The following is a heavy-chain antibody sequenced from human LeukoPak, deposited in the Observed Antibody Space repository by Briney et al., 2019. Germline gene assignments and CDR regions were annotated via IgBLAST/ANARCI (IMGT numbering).Heavy chain of an antibody. D-gene: IGHD2-2*01. V-gene: IGHV1-46*01. Sequence: ASVKVSCKASGYTFTSRAINWVRQAPGQGLEWMGIINASGGSTSYAQKFQGRVTVTRDTSTSTVYMELSSLRSKDTAVYYCARGLKPPWDSTDYHDWGQGTLVTVSS. CDR2: INASGGST. J-gene: IGHJ4*02. CDR1: GYTFTSRA. CDR3: ARGLKPPWDSTDYHD.